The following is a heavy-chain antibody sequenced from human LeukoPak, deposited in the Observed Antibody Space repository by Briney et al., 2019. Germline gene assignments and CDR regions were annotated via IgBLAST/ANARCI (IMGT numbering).Heavy chain of an antibody. CDR1: GFTFSRYW. J-gene: IGHJ4*02. V-gene: IGHV3-7*01. Sequence: GGSLRLSCAASGFTFSRYWMNWVRQAPGEGLEWVANIREDGSEKYYVDSVKGRFTISRDNTKNLLYLEMSSLRAEDTAVYYCGVVYWGQGTLVTVSS. CDR3: GVVY. CDR2: IREDGSEK.